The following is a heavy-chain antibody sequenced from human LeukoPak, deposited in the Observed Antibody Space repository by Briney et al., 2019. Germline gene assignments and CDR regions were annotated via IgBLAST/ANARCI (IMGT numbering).Heavy chain of an antibody. CDR2: ISYDAAVK. CDR3: ARDFSTWYSIDY. D-gene: IGHD2-15*01. V-gene: IGHV3-30-3*01. J-gene: IGHJ4*02. Sequence: GGSLRLSCAVSGFTLRSYAIHWVRQAPGKGLQWVAFISYDAAVKYYADSVRGRFTVSRDNSKNALSLQMNSLRPEDTAVYYCARDFSTWYSIDYWGWGTLVTVSS. CDR1: GFTLRSYA.